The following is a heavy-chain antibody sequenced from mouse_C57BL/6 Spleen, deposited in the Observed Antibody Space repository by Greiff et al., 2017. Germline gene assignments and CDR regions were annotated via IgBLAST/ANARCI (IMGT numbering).Heavy chain of an antibody. CDR1: GYTFTGYW. J-gene: IGHJ2*01. D-gene: IGHD2-1*01. V-gene: IGHV1-9*01. CDR2: ILPGSGST. Sequence: VQLQQSGAELMKPGASVKLSCKATGYTFTGYWIEWVKQRPGHGLEWIGEILPGSGSTNYNGKFKGKATFTADTSSNTAYMQRSSLTTEDSAIYYCASPIYYGHRLDYWGQGTTLTVSS. CDR3: ASPIYYGHRLDY.